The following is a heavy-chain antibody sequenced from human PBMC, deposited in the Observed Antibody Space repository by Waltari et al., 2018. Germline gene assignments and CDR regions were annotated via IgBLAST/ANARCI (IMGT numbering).Heavy chain of an antibody. CDR2: IYPGDSDT. CDR3: ARPSNNDAFDI. Sequence: VQLVQPGAEAKKPGEHLNISWKGSGNSFPSYWIGWVRQMPGKGLEWMGIIYPGDSDTRYSPSFQGQVTISADKSINTAYLQWTSLKASDTAIYYCARPSNNDAFDIWGQGTMVTVSS. V-gene: IGHV5-51*01. CDR1: GNSFPSYW. J-gene: IGHJ3*02.